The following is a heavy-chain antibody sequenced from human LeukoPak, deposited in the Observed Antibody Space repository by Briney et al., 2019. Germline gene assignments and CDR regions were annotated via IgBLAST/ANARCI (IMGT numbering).Heavy chain of an antibody. CDR3: ASAQTYYYDRGSSRYAFDI. D-gene: IGHD3-22*01. CDR2: VYPGDSET. Sequence: GESLKISCQCSGFRFNSYWIGGGRQRPGKGLEWMGFVYPGDSETRYSPSFQGQVTISADRSFSTAYLQWRSLRASDTAVYYCASAQTYYYDRGSSRYAFDIWGQGTIVSVSS. CDR1: GFRFNSYW. J-gene: IGHJ3*02. V-gene: IGHV5-51*01.